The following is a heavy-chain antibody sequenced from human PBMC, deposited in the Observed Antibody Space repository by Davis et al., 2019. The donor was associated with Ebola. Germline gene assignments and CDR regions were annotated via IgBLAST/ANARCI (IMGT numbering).Heavy chain of an antibody. D-gene: IGHD1-20*01. CDR1: GFTFSGSA. CDR3: TSGNNWNYDY. V-gene: IGHV3-73*01. Sequence: GESLKISCAASGFTFSGSAMHWVRQASGKGLEWVGRIRSKANSYATAYAASVKGRFTISRDDSKNTAYLQMNSLKTEDTAVYYCTSGNNWNYDYWGQGTLVTVSS. CDR2: IRSKANSYAT. J-gene: IGHJ4*02.